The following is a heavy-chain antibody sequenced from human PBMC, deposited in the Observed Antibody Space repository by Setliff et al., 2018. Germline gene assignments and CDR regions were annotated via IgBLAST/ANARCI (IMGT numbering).Heavy chain of an antibody. J-gene: IGHJ3*02. Sequence: PSETLSLTCSVSSGSIGSHYWNWMRQPPGKGLEWIGSFRPSGKTYYNPSLKSRVTISVDTSKKYFSLKLTSVTAADTAVYYCVRDAGDGYGVDDYAGGGFDIWGQGTVVTVSS. CDR3: VRDAGDGYGVDDYAGGGFDI. D-gene: IGHD4-17*01. V-gene: IGHV4-4*08. CDR1: SGSIGSHY. CDR2: FRPSGKT.